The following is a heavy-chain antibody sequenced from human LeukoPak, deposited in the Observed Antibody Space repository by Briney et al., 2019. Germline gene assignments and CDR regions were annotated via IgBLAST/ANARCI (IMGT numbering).Heavy chain of an antibody. CDR1: AFTLSTYW. V-gene: IGHV3-7*01. Sequence: GGSLRLSCAASAFTLSTYWMSWVRQAPGKGLEWVANIKQDGGEKYYLDSVKGRFTVSRDNAKNSLYLQMNSLRAEDTAVYYCAKDRIAAAGRSNYYYYGMDVWGQGTTVTVSS. D-gene: IGHD6-13*01. J-gene: IGHJ6*02. CDR2: IKQDGGEK. CDR3: AKDRIAAAGRSNYYYYGMDV.